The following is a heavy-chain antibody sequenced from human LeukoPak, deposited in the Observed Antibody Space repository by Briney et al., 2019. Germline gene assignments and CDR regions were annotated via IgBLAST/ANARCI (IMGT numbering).Heavy chain of an antibody. CDR1: GGSISSGSYY. CDR3: ARGSLDYYDSSGYYPFDY. V-gene: IGHV4-61*02. Sequence: SETLSLTCTVSGGSISSGSYYWSWIRQPAGKGLEWIGRIYTSGSTNYNPSLKSRVTISVDTSKNQFSLKLSSVTAADTAVYYCARGSLDYYDSSGYYPFDYWGRGTLVTVSS. D-gene: IGHD3-22*01. J-gene: IGHJ4*02. CDR2: IYTSGST.